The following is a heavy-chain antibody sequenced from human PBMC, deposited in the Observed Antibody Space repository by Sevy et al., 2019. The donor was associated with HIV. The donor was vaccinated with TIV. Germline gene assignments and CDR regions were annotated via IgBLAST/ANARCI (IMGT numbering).Heavy chain of an antibody. Sequence: ASVKVSCKASGYTFTSYYMHWVRQAPGQGLEWRGIINPSGGSTSYAQKFQGRVTMTRDTSTSTVYMELSSLGSEDRAGYYCARGTQWLRPTTDYWGQGTLVTVSS. CDR1: GYTFTSYY. V-gene: IGHV1-46*03. CDR3: ARGTQWLRPTTDY. J-gene: IGHJ4*02. CDR2: INPSGGST. D-gene: IGHD5-12*01.